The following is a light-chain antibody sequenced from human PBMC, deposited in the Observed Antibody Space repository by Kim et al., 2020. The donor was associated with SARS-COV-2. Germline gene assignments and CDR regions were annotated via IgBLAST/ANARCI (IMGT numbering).Light chain of an antibody. CDR3: QQYLEWPLT. CDR1: QSVSSN. CDR2: GAS. Sequence: EIVMTQSPATLSVSPGERATLSCRASQSVSSNLAWYQQKPGQAPRLLIYGASTRATGIPARFSGSGSGTEFTLTISSLQSEDFAVYYCQQYLEWPLTFGGGTKVDIK. J-gene: IGKJ4*01. V-gene: IGKV3-15*01.